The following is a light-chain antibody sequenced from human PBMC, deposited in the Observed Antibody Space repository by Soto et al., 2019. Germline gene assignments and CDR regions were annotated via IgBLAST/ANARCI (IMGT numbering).Light chain of an antibody. CDR1: QSVSSSY. J-gene: IGKJ1*01. CDR3: QQYGSSHRT. V-gene: IGKV3-20*01. Sequence: EIVLTQSPGTLSLSPGERATLSCRASQSVSSSYLAWYQQKPGQAPRLLIYGASSRATGIPDRFSGSGSGTDFTLTISRLEPEDFAVYYCQQYGSSHRTFGQGTK. CDR2: GAS.